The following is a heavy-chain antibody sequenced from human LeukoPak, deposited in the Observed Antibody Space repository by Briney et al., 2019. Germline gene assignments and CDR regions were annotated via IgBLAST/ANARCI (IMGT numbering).Heavy chain of an antibody. CDR1: GFTFSSSW. J-gene: IGHJ3*02. D-gene: IGHD3-10*01. CDR3: ARDPAFGAFDI. CDR2: IKPDGSDK. V-gene: IGHV3-7*01. Sequence: GGSLRLSCAATGFTFSSSWMTWVRQAPGKGLEWVAIIKPDGSDKSYADSVRGRFTISRDNAKNSLYLHMNGLRAEDTSVYYCARDPAFGAFDIWGRGTLVPVSS.